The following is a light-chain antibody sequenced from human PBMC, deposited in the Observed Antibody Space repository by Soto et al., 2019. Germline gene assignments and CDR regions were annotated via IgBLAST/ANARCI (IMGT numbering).Light chain of an antibody. CDR3: AAWDDSLTGYV. Sequence: QSVLTQPPSASGTPGQRVTISCSGSSSNIGSNIVNWYQQLPGTAPKLLIYSYNQRPSGVPDRFSGSKSGTSASLAISGLQSEEEADYYCAAWDDSLTGYVFGTGTKVTVL. CDR2: SYN. J-gene: IGLJ1*01. V-gene: IGLV1-44*01. CDR1: SSNIGSNI.